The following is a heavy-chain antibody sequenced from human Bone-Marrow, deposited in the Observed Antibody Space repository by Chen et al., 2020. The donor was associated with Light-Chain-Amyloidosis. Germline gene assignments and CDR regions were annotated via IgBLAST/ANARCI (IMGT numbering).Heavy chain of an antibody. CDR3: ARDALPGLAAAGQWDH. D-gene: IGHD6-13*01. CDR1: GFAFSPFG. J-gene: IGHJ4*02. Sequence: EVQLVESGGGLVKPGGSLRPSCAAPGFAFSPFGMNWVRQAPGRGLEWVSSIDGSSSYIYSADSVKGRSTISRDNAKNSLYLQLNNLRVEDTAVYYCARDALPGLAAAGQWDHWGQGTLVTVSS. V-gene: IGHV3-21*01. CDR2: IDGSSSYI.